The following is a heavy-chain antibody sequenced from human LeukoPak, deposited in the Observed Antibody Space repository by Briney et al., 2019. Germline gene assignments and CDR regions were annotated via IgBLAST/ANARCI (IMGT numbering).Heavy chain of an antibody. CDR3: ARGGIAVAGTRGAHGY. D-gene: IGHD6-19*01. Sequence: SETLSLTCAVYGGSFSGYYWSWIRQPPGKGLEWIGEINHSGSTNYNPSLKSRVTISVDTSKNQFSLKLSSVTAADTAVYYSARGGIAVAGTRGAHGYWGQGTLVTVSS. J-gene: IGHJ4*02. CDR2: INHSGST. V-gene: IGHV4-34*01. CDR1: GGSFSGYY.